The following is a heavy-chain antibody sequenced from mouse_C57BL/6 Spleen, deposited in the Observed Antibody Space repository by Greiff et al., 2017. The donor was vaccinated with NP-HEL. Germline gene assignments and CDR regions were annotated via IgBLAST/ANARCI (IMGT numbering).Heavy chain of an antibody. V-gene: IGHV1-82*01. D-gene: IGHD1-1*01. CDR2: IYPGDGDT. CDR1: GYAFSSSW. J-gene: IGHJ3*02. Sequence: VQLQQSGPELVKPGASVKISCKASGYAFSSSWMNWVKQRPGKGLEWIGRIYPGDGDTNYNGKFKGKATLTADKSSSTAYMQLSSLTSEDSAVYFCARITTVVAPWGQGTLVTVSA. CDR3: ARITTVVAP.